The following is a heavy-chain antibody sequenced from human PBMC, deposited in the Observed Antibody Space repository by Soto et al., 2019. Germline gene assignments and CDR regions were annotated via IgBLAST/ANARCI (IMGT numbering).Heavy chain of an antibody. CDR2: ISGDGTTT. J-gene: IGHJ4*02. Sequence: QVQLVQSGGGLVEPGGSVRLSCAASGFRFSDVYMTWIRQVPGKGLEWVSKISGDGTTTHYADSVKGRFTVSRDNARNSVYLQMNSLRAEDTAVYYCASDPYYYASGFWGQGTLVTVSS. CDR3: ASDPYYYASGF. V-gene: IGHV3-11*01. D-gene: IGHD3-10*01. CDR1: GFRFSDVY.